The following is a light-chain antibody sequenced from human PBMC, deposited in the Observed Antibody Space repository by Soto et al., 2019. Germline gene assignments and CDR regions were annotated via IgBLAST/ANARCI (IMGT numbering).Light chain of an antibody. V-gene: IGKV3-11*01. Sequence: EIVLTQSPATLSLTTGERATLSCRASQSVSSYLACYQQKPGQAPRLLIYDASNRATGIPARFSGSGSGTDFTLTISSLEPADFAVYYCQQRSNWPRGTFGQGTKLEIK. J-gene: IGKJ2*02. CDR2: DAS. CDR3: QQRSNWPRGT. CDR1: QSVSSY.